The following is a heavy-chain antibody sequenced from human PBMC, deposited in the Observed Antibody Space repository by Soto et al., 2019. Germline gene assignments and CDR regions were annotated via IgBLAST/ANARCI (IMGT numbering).Heavy chain of an antibody. V-gene: IGHV3-9*01. Sequence: GGSLRLSCAASGFTFDDYAMHWVRQAPGKGLEWVSGISWNSGSIGYADSVKGRFTISRDNAKNSLYLQMNSLRAEDTALYYCAKDIQKYSSSYYDYYYYMDVWGKGTTVTVSS. J-gene: IGHJ6*03. CDR3: AKDIQKYSSSYYDYYYYMDV. D-gene: IGHD6-6*01. CDR2: ISWNSGSI. CDR1: GFTFDDYA.